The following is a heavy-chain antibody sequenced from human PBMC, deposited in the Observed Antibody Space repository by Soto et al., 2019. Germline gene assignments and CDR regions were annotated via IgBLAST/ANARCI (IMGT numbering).Heavy chain of an antibody. CDR2: MNPNSGNT. V-gene: IGHV1-8*01. CDR1: GYTFTSYD. J-gene: IGHJ4*02. Sequence: GASVKVSCKASGYTFTSYDINWVRQATGQGLEWMGWMNPNSGNTGYAQKFQGRVTMTRNTSISTAYMELSSLRSEDTAVYFCARDVCASPSIDLDFWGQGTLVTVSS. CDR3: ARDVCASPSIDLDF.